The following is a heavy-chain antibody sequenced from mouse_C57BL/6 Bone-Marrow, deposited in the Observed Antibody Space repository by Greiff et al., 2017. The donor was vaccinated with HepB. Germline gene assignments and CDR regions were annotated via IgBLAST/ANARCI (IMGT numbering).Heavy chain of an antibody. CDR3: ARALYYYGSSFSYYYAMDY. CDR2: ISYDGSN. J-gene: IGHJ4*01. CDR1: GYSITSGYY. V-gene: IGHV3-6*01. Sequence: EVQVVESGPGLVKPSQSLSLTCSVPGYSITSGYYWNWIRQFPGNKLEWMGYISYDGSNNYNPSLKNRISITRDTSKNQFFLKLNSVTTEDTATYYCARALYYYGSSFSYYYAMDYWGQGTSVTVSS. D-gene: IGHD1-1*01.